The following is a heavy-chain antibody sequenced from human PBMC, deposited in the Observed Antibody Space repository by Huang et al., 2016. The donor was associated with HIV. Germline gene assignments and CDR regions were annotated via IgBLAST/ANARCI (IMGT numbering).Heavy chain of an antibody. CDR2: ISPSSSFI. Sequence: EVQLVDSGGGLVKPGGSLRLSCAASGFSLDSFNMFWVRQTPGKWLQWVASISPSSSFIEYADSVKGRFSISRDNAKNSLYLQMNSLRGEDTAVYYCVKDRGQQLSPFDSWGQGTLVTVSS. CDR3: VKDRGQQLSPFDS. D-gene: IGHD6-13*01. J-gene: IGHJ4*02. CDR1: GFSLDSFN. V-gene: IGHV3-21*01.